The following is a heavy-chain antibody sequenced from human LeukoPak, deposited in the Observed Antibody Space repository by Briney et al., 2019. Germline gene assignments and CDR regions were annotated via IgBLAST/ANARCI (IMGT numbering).Heavy chain of an antibody. V-gene: IGHV3-30-3*01. CDR2: ISYDGSNK. Sequence: GRSLRLSCAASGFTFSSYAMHWVRQAPGKGLEWVAVISYDGSNKYYADSVKGRFTISRDNSKNTLYLQMNSLRAEDTAVYYCARGGIHYYYGMDVWGQGTTVTVSS. CDR3: ARGGIHYYYGMDV. D-gene: IGHD3-16*01. J-gene: IGHJ6*02. CDR1: GFTFSSYA.